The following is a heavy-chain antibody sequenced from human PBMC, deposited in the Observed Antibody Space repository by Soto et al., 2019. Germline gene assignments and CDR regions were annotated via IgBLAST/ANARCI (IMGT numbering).Heavy chain of an antibody. Sequence: GGSLRLSCAASGFTFRSFTMNWVRQAPGKGLEWVSTISSNSAYIYYTDALRGRFTISRDNAKNSLHLQMNSLRTEDTAVYYCTRDASRDSSARGWFDPWGPGTLVTVSS. V-gene: IGHV3-21*01. CDR1: GFTFRSFT. CDR2: ISSNSAYI. D-gene: IGHD6-13*01. CDR3: TRDASRDSSARGWFDP. J-gene: IGHJ5*02.